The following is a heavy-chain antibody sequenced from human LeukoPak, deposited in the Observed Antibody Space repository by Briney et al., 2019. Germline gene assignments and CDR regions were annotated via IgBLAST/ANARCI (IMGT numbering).Heavy chain of an antibody. CDR1: GFTFSSYS. CDR2: ISSSSSTI. J-gene: IGHJ4*02. Sequence: GGSLRLSCAASGFTFSSYSMNWVRQAPGKGLEWVSYISSSSSTIYYADSVKGRFTISRDNAKNSLYLQVNSLRAEDTAVYYCARGVSVFDYWGQGTPVTVSS. V-gene: IGHV3-48*04. CDR3: ARGVSVFDY.